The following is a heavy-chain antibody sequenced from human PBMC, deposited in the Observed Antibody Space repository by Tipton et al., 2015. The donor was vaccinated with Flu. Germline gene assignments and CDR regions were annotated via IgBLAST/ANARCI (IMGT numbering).Heavy chain of an antibody. CDR2: ISGSGGST. CDR1: GFTFSSYA. CDR3: AKDRIAAAGLYYYFGMDV. D-gene: IGHD6-13*01. Sequence: SLRLSCAASGFTFSSYAMSWVRQAPGKGLEWVSAISGSGGSTYYADSVKGRFTISRDNSKNTLYLQMSSLRAEDTAVYYCAKDRIAAAGLYYYFGMDVWGQGTTVTVSS. J-gene: IGHJ6*02. V-gene: IGHV3-23*01.